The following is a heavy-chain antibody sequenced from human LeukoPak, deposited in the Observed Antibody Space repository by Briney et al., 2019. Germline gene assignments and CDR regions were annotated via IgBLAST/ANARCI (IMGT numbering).Heavy chain of an antibody. J-gene: IGHJ4*02. CDR2: ISGSSSTI. V-gene: IGHV3-48*02. Sequence: PGGSLRLSCAASGFTFSSYSMNWVRQAPGKGLEWVSYISGSSSTIYYAGSVKGRFTISRDNAKNSLYLQMNSLRDEDTAVYYCARDSTATSSPIDYWGQGTLVTVSS. CDR1: GFTFSSYS. CDR3: ARDSTATSSPIDY.